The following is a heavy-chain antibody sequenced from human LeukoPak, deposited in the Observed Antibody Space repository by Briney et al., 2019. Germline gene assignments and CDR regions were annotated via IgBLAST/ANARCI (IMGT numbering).Heavy chain of an antibody. CDR1: GYTFTGYY. V-gene: IGHV1-2*02. J-gene: IGHJ4*02. D-gene: IGHD3-9*01. Sequence: ASVKVSCKASGYTFTGYYMRWVRQAPGQGLEWMGWINANSGGTNYAQKFQGRVTMTRDTSISTAYMEPSRLRSDDTAVYYCARSSRYDIWTGYPYWGQGTLVTVSP. CDR3: ARSSRYDIWTGYPY. CDR2: INANSGGT.